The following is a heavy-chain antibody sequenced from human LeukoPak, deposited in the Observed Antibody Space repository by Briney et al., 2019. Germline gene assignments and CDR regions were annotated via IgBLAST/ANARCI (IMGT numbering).Heavy chain of an antibody. CDR2: INHNSGGT. J-gene: IGHJ4*02. V-gene: IGHV1-2*02. D-gene: IGHD6-13*01. CDR3: ARLGTAAGTPFDY. Sequence: ASVKVSCKASGYTFTGYYMHWVRRAPGQGLEWMGWINHNSGGTNYAQKFQGRVTMTRDTSISTAYMELSRLRSDDTAVYYCARLGTAAGTPFDYWGQGTLLTVSS. CDR1: GYTFTGYY.